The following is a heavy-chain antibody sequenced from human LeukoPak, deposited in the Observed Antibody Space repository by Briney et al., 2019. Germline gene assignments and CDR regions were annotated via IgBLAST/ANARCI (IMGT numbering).Heavy chain of an antibody. D-gene: IGHD2-2*01. CDR1: GGSISSYY. CDR2: IYYSGST. V-gene: IGHV4-59*01. Sequence: SETLSLTCTISGGSISSYYWSWIRQPPGKGLEWIGYIYYSGSTNYNPSLKSRVTISVDTSKNQFSLKLSSVTAADTAVYYCAREGPSFGSSYYFDYWGQGTLVTVSS. CDR3: AREGPSFGSSYYFDY. J-gene: IGHJ4*02.